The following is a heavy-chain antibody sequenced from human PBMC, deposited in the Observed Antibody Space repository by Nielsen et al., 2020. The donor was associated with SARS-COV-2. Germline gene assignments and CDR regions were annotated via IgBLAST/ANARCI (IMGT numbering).Heavy chain of an antibody. CDR2: IKPDGSEK. V-gene: IGHV3-7*01. CDR1: GFTFSSLW. CDR3: ARDWSRAFDV. J-gene: IGHJ3*01. Sequence: GESLKISCEASGFTFSSLWMSWVRQVPGKGLEWVADIKPDGSEKFYVDSVKGRFTISRDNAKNSMSLQMNSLRVEDTAVYYCARDWSRAFDVWGQGTMVTVSS.